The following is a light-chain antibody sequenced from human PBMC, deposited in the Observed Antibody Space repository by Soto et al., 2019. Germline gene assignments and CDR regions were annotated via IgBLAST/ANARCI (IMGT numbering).Light chain of an antibody. J-gene: IGKJ1*01. CDR3: QHYNSYSEA. CDR1: QTISSW. Sequence: DIQMTQSPSTLSGSVGDRVTITCGASQTISSWLAWYQQKPGKAPKLMIYKASTLKSGVPSRFSGSGSGTEFTLTISSLQPDEFATYYCQHYNSYSEAFGQGTKVDIK. V-gene: IGKV1-5*03. CDR2: KAS.